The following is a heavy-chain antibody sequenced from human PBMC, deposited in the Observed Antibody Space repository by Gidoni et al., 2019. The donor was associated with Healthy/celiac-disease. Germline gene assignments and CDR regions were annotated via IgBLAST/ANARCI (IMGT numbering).Heavy chain of an antibody. CDR1: GFPFSSYA. CDR2: ISYDGSNK. CDR3: ASTVAVYFDY. D-gene: IGHD6-19*01. J-gene: IGHJ4*02. V-gene: IGHV3-30*01. Sequence: QVRLVGSGGGVVQPGRSLRLSCAASGFPFSSYAMHWVRQAPGKGLEWVAVISYDGSNKYYADSVKGRFTISRDNSKNTLYLQMNSLRAEDTAVYYCASTVAVYFDYWGQGTLVTVSS.